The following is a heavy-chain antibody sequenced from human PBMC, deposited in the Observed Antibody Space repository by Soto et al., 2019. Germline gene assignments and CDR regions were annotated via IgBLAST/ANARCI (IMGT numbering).Heavy chain of an antibody. D-gene: IGHD2-2*01. J-gene: IGHJ5*02. Sequence: SETLSLTCAVYGGSFSGYYWSWIRQPPGKGLEWIGEINHSGSTNYNPSLKSRVTISVDTSKNQFSLKLSSVTAEDTAVYYCARAMRLRWFDPWGQGTLVTVSS. V-gene: IGHV4-34*01. CDR1: GGSFSGYY. CDR3: ARAMRLRWFDP. CDR2: INHSGST.